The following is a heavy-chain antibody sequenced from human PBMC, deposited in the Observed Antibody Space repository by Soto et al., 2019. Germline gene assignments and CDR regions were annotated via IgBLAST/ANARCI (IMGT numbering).Heavy chain of an antibody. V-gene: IGHV3-11*06. J-gene: IGHJ6*02. D-gene: IGHD4-17*01. CDR1: GFTFSDYY. CDR3: ATTVTTEDYYYYYGMDV. CDR2: ISSSSSYT. Sequence: GGSLRLSCAASGFTFSDYYMSWIRQAPGKGLEWVSYISSSSSYTNYADSVKGRFTISRDNAKNSLYLQMNSLRAEDTAVYYCATTVTTEDYYYYYGMDVWGQGTTVTVSS.